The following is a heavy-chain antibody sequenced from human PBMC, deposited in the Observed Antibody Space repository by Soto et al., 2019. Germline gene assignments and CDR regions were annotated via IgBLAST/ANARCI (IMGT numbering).Heavy chain of an antibody. Sequence: QVQLVQSGAEVKKPGASVKVSCKASGYTFTSYYMHWVRQAPGQGLEWMGIINPSGGSTSYAQKFQGRVTMTRDTSTSTVYMELSSLRSEDTAVYYCARSRNLLGYCTNGVCFPAHYYMDVWGKGTTVTVSS. CDR1: GYTFTSYY. D-gene: IGHD2-8*01. V-gene: IGHV1-46*03. CDR3: ARSRNLLGYCTNGVCFPAHYYMDV. CDR2: INPSGGST. J-gene: IGHJ6*03.